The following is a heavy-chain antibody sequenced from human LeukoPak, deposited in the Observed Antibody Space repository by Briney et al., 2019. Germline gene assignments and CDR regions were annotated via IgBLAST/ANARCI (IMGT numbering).Heavy chain of an antibody. V-gene: IGHV4-39*01. CDR1: GASLSSINYY. CDR3: AKSKGYGLIDY. J-gene: IGHJ4*02. CDR2: IYFSGNT. D-gene: IGHD5-12*01. Sequence: SETLSLTCAVSGASLSSINYYWGWVRQSPRKRLEWIGNIYFSGNTYYNASLKSRVTMYIDTSKIQFSLKLSSVTAADTAMYYCAKSKGYGLIDYWGQGTLVTVSS.